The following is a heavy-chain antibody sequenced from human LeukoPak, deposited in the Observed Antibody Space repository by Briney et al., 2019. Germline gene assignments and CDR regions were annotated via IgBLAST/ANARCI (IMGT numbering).Heavy chain of an antibody. CDR3: VKRGEMGTIAGFDY. D-gene: IGHD5-24*01. Sequence: GGSQRLSCAASGFTFSSCAMSWVRQAPGKGLEWVSAVSVSGISTYYADSVKGRFTISRDNSKNMLYLQMSSLRAEDTAVYYCVKRGEMGTIAGFDYWGQGTLVTDSS. J-gene: IGHJ4*02. V-gene: IGHV3-23*01. CDR1: GFTFSSCA. CDR2: VSVSGIST.